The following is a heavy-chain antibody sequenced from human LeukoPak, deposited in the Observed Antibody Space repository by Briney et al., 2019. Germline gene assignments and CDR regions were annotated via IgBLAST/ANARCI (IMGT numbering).Heavy chain of an antibody. D-gene: IGHD2-2*01. Sequence: ASVTVSCKASGYTFTGYYMHWVRQAPGQGLEWMGWINPNSGGTNYAQKFQGRVTMTRDTSISTAYMELSRLRSDDTAVYYCARVNPPCSSTSCYGYGDYGTGLDPWGQGTLVTVSS. CDR2: INPNSGGT. CDR3: ARVNPPCSSTSCYGYGDYGTGLDP. V-gene: IGHV1-2*02. CDR1: GYTFTGYY. J-gene: IGHJ5*02.